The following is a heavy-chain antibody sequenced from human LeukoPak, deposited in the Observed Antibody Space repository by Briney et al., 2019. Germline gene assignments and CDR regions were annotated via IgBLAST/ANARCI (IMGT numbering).Heavy chain of an antibody. CDR2: INPNSGGT. J-gene: IGHJ4*02. CDR3: ARDLDGSGSSD. V-gene: IGHV1-2*02. D-gene: IGHD3-10*01. CDR1: GYTFTGYY. Sequence: ASVKVSCKVSGYTFTGYYMHWVRQAPGQGLEWMGWINPNSGGTNYAQKFQGRVTMTRDTSISTAYMELIRLRSDDTAVYCCARDLDGSGSSDWGQGTLVPVSS.